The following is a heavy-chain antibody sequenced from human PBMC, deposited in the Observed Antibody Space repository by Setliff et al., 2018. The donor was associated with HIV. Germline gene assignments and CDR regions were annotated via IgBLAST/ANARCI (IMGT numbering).Heavy chain of an antibody. J-gene: IGHJ6*03. D-gene: IGHD5-12*01. CDR3: VNSGYDGDYYYYYMDV. V-gene: IGHV4-34*01. CDR1: GGSFSGYY. CDR2: INHSGST. Sequence: PSETLSLTCAIYGGSFSGYYWSWIRQPPGRGLEWIGEINHSGSTNYNPSLSGRVTILLGTSKNHFSLNLRSVTAADTAVYFCVNSGYDGDYYYYYMDVWGKGTTVTVSS.